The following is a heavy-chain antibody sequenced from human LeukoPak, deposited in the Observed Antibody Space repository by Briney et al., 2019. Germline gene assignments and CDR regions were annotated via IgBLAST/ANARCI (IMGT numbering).Heavy chain of an antibody. V-gene: IGHV4-38-2*01. Sequence: PSETLSVTCAVSGSSISSGYYWGWIRQPPEKGLEWIGSIYHSGSTYYNPSRKSRVTILVDTSKNQFSLKLSSVTAADTAVYYCARTQLAYYYYYMDVWGKGTSVTVSS. CDR3: ARTQLAYYYYYMDV. D-gene: IGHD5-18*01. J-gene: IGHJ6*03. CDR1: GSSISSGYY. CDR2: IYHSGST.